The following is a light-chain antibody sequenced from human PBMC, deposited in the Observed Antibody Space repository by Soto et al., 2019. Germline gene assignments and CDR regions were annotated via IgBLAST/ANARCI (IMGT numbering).Light chain of an antibody. V-gene: IGKV3-20*01. J-gene: IGKJ5*01. CDR3: QQYGRSLF. CDR1: QSVSSSY. Sequence: EIALTQSPGTLSFSPGERTTLSCRASQSVSSSYLAWYQQKPGQAPRLLIYGASSRATGIPDRFSGSGSGTDFTLTISRLEPEDFAVYYCQQYGRSLFFGQGTRLEIK. CDR2: GAS.